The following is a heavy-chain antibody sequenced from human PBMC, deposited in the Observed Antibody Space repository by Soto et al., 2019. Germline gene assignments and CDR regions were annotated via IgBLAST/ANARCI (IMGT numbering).Heavy chain of an antibody. CDR3: ASAAVTGTAGLDF. Sequence: ASVKVSCKASGYTFSGFYMHWVRQAPGQGLEWMGWINPNSGGTKSAEKFQGRVTMTRDTSVSTAYMELSRLTSDDTAVYYCASAAVTGTAGLDFWGQGTQVTVSS. CDR2: INPNSGGT. V-gene: IGHV1-2*02. CDR1: GYTFSGFY. D-gene: IGHD6-19*01. J-gene: IGHJ4*02.